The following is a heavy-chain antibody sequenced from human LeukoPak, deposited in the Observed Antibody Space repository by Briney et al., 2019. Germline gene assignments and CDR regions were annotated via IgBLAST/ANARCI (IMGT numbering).Heavy chain of an antibody. CDR2: IYYSGST. D-gene: IGHD1-1*01. Sequence: SQTLSLTCTVSGGSISSGGYYLSWIRQHPGKGLEWIGYIYYSGSTYYNPSLKSRVTISVDTSKNQFSLKLSSVTAADTAVYYCARDLERLLGFDPWGQGTLVTVSS. J-gene: IGHJ5*02. CDR3: ARDLERLLGFDP. V-gene: IGHV4-31*03. CDR1: GGSISSGGYY.